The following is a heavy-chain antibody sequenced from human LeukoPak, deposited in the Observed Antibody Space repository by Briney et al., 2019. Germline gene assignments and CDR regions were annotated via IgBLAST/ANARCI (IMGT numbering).Heavy chain of an antibody. CDR3: ARTHLLGYCSSTSCPQKYNWFDP. V-gene: IGHV4-34*01. D-gene: IGHD2-2*01. J-gene: IGHJ5*02. Sequence: PSETLSLTCAVYGGSFSGYYWSWIRQPPGKGLEWIGEINHSGSTNYNPSLKSRVTISVDTSKNQFSLKLSSVTAADTAVHYCARTHLLGYCSSTSCPQKYNWFDPWGQGTLVTVSS. CDR2: INHSGST. CDR1: GGSFSGYY.